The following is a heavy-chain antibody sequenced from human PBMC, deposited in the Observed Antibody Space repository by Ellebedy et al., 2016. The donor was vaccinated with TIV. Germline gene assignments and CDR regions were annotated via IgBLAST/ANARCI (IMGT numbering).Heavy chain of an antibody. CDR1: GFTFSSYA. CDR2: IVGSGS. D-gene: IGHD4-23*01. Sequence: PGGSLRLSCAASGFTFSSYAMSWVRQAPGKGLEWVSGIVGSGSQKYADSVKGRFTISRDNSRNTLYLQMDSLRVEDTAVYYCARDAAGNGGKLDYWGQGALVTVSS. J-gene: IGHJ4*02. CDR3: ARDAAGNGGKLDY. V-gene: IGHV3-23*01.